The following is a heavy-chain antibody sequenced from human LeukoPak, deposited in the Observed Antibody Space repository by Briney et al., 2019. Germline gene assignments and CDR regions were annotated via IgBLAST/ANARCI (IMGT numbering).Heavy chain of an antibody. CDR3: ASGYDDSYGMDV. CDR1: GYSFTSYW. CDR2: IDPSDSYT. V-gene: IGHV5-10-1*01. D-gene: IGHD5-12*01. Sequence: GESLKISCKGSGYSFTSYWISWVRQMPGKGLERMGRIDPSDSYTNYSPSFQGHVTISADKSISTAYLQWSSLKASDTAMYYCASGYDDSYGMDVWGKGTTVTVSS. J-gene: IGHJ6*04.